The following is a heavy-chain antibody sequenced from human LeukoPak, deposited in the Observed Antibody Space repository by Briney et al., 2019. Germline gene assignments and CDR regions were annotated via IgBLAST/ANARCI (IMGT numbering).Heavy chain of an antibody. Sequence: PGGSLRLSCAASGFTFSSHSMNWVRQAPGKGLEWVSYISSSSSSRYYADSVKGRFTISRDDARNSLYLQMKSLRAEDTAVYYCARMSGSRLPGYWGQGALVTVSS. CDR2: ISSSSSSR. J-gene: IGHJ4*02. V-gene: IGHV3-48*01. CDR1: GFTFSSHS. D-gene: IGHD3-3*01. CDR3: ARMSGSRLPGY.